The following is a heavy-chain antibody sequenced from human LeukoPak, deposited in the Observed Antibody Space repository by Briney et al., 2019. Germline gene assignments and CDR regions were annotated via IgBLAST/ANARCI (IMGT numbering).Heavy chain of an antibody. J-gene: IGHJ5*02. D-gene: IGHD3-16*01. CDR1: GYTFTNYG. Sequence: ASVKVSCKASGYTFTNYGINWVRQAPGQGLEWMGWISAYSGNTNYAQKLQGRVTMTTDTSTSTAYMELRSLRSDDTAVYYCARCGRLPPYNWFDPWGQGTLVTVS. CDR3: ARCGRLPPYNWFDP. V-gene: IGHV1-18*01. CDR2: ISAYSGNT.